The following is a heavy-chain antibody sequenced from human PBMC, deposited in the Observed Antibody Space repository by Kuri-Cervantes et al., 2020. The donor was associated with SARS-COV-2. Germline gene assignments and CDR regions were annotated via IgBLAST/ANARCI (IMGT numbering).Heavy chain of an antibody. CDR2: ISSSSSYI. CDR3: AENTPLVY. CDR1: GFTFSSYS. D-gene: IGHD2-15*01. Sequence: LSLTCAASGFTFSSYSMNWVRQAPGKGLEWVSSISSSSSYIYYADSVKGRFTISRDNLKSTLYLQMNSLRPEDTAVYYCAENTPLVYWGQGALVTVSS. V-gene: IGHV3-21*01. J-gene: IGHJ4*02.